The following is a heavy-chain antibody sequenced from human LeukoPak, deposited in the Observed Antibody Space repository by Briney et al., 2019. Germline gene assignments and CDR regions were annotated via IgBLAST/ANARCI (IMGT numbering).Heavy chain of an antibody. Sequence: GGSLRLSCAASGFTFSSYSMNWVRQAPGKGLEWASSISSSSSYIYYADSVKGRFTISRDNAKNSLYLQMNSLRAEDTAVYYCARVRAAHVVTAMRYWGQGTLVTVSS. CDR3: ARVRAAHVVTAMRY. J-gene: IGHJ4*02. D-gene: IGHD2-21*02. CDR1: GFTFSSYS. V-gene: IGHV3-21*01. CDR2: ISSSSSYI.